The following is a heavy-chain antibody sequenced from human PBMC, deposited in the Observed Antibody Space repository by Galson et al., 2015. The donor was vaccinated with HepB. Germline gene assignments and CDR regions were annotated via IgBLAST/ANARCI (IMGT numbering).Heavy chain of an antibody. J-gene: IGHJ6*02. CDR1: GYVFTTYG. Sequence: SVKVSCKASGYVFTTYGISWVRQAPGQGLEWMGWISGYNGNTNYAQKVQGRVTLTTDTSMSTAYMELKNLRPDDTAIYYCARDPWLVWFGESQLSYYYFAMDVWGQGTTVTVSS. CDR2: ISGYNGNT. CDR3: ARDPWLVWFGESQLSYYYFAMDV. V-gene: IGHV1-18*01. D-gene: IGHD3-10*01.